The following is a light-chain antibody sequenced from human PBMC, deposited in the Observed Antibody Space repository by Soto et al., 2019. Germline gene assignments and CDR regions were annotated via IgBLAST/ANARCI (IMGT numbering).Light chain of an antibody. J-gene: IGKJ3*01. CDR3: QQRSNWSEFT. CDR2: DAS. CDR1: QSVGSY. Sequence: EIVLTQSPATLSLSPGERATLSCRASQSVGSYLAWYQQKPGQAPRLLIYDASNRATGIPARFSGSGSGTDFTLTISSLEPEDFAVYYCQQRSNWSEFTFGPGTKVDIK. V-gene: IGKV3-11*01.